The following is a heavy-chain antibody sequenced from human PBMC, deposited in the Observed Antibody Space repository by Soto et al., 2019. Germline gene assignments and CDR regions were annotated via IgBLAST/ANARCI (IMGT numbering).Heavy chain of an antibody. V-gene: IGHV4-59*01. J-gene: IGHJ4*02. CDR2: IYYSGST. CDR3: ARVYSSSFFDY. Sequence: SETLSLTCTVSGGSIGSYYWSWIRQPPGKGLEWIGYIYYSGSTNYNPSLKSRVTISVDTSKNQFSLKLSSVTAADTAVYYCARVYSSSFFDYWGQGTLVTVSS. D-gene: IGHD6-6*01. CDR1: GGSIGSYY.